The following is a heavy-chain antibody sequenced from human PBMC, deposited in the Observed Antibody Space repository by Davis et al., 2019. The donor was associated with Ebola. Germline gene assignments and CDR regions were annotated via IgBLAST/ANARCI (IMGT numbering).Heavy chain of an antibody. CDR3: ARDISLYYYGWFDP. CDR1: GYTFTSYG. CDR2: INPHNGNT. V-gene: IGHV1-18*04. J-gene: IGHJ5*02. D-gene: IGHD3-10*01. Sequence: AASVKVSCKASGYTFTSYGITWVRQAPGQGLEWMGWINPHNGNTNYAQNVQGRVTMTTDTSTSTAYMEVGSLRSEDTAVYYCARDISLYYYGWFDPWGQGTLVTVSS.